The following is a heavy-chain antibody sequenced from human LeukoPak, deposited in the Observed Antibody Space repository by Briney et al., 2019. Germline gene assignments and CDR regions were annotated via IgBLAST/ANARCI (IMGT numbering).Heavy chain of an antibody. Sequence: SETLSLTCAVYGGSFSGYYWSWIRQPPGKGLEGIGEVNHSGSTNYDPSLKSRVTISVDTSKNQFSLKLSSVTAADTAVYYCARTQGEELLDAFDIWGQGTMVTVSS. J-gene: IGHJ3*02. CDR3: ARTQGEELLDAFDI. CDR2: VNHSGST. D-gene: IGHD2-15*01. CDR1: GGSFSGYY. V-gene: IGHV4-34*01.